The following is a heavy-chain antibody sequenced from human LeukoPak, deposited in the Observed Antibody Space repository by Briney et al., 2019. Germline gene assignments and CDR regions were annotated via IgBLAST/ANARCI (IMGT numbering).Heavy chain of an antibody. CDR3: TRGGRYCSGGSCYSLQES. V-gene: IGHV4-34*01. Sequence: SETLSPICAVYGGSFSGHYWNWIRQPPGKGLEWIGEINHSGSTNYKPSLKSRVTISVGTSKNQFSLKLSSVTAADTAVYYCTRGGRYCSGGSCYSLQESWGQGTLVTVSS. J-gene: IGHJ5*02. D-gene: IGHD2-15*01. CDR2: INHSGST. CDR1: GGSFSGHY.